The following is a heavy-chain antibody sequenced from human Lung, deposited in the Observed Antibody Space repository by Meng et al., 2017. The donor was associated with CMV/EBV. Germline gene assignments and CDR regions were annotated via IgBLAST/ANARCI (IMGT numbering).Heavy chain of an antibody. J-gene: IGHJ4*02. CDR2: IYSGDSST. CDR1: GFTFSSYA. Sequence: ETLSLXCAASGFTFSSYAMSWVRQAPGKGLEWVSFIYSGDSSTSYADSVKGRFTISRDNSKNTLYLQMNSLRAEDTAVYYCAKVRSGWYYDYWGQGTLVXVSS. CDR3: AKVRSGWYYDY. V-gene: IGHV3-23*03. D-gene: IGHD6-19*01.